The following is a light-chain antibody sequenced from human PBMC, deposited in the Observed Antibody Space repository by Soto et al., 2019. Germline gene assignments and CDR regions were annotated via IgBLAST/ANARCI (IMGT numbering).Light chain of an antibody. V-gene: IGKV3-15*01. J-gene: IGKJ1*01. Sequence: EILITRSPATLSVSPGERAALTCRASQSVSSNVASYQQKPGQAPRPLIYGAYTRANGIPARCSGSGSGTNLTLTISSLQSEDFAVYYCQHYNYWPTKTFGQGTKVDI. CDR3: QHYNYWPTKT. CDR1: QSVSSN. CDR2: GAY.